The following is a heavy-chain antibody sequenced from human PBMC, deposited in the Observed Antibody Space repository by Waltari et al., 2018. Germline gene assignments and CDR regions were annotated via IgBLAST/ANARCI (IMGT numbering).Heavy chain of an antibody. CDR2: IRSKAYGGTT. CDR3: IRLKNSGSYYYFDY. D-gene: IGHD1-26*01. J-gene: IGHJ4*02. V-gene: IGHV3-49*04. Sequence: EVQLVESGGGLVQPGRSLRLSCTASGFTFGDYAMSWVRQDPGKGLEWVGFIRSKAYGGTTEYAASVKGRFTISRDDSKSIAYLQMNSLKTEDTAVYYCIRLKNSGSYYYFDYWGQGTLVTVSS. CDR1: GFTFGDYA.